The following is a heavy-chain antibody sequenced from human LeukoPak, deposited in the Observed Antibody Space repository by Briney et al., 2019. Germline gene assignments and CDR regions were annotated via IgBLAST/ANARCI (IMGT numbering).Heavy chain of an antibody. J-gene: IGHJ5*02. V-gene: IGHV1-18*01. D-gene: IGHD3-9*01. Sequence: ASVKVSCKASGYTFTSYGISWVRQASGQGLEWMGWISAYNGNTNYAQKLQGRVTMTTDTSTSTAYMELRSLRSDDTAVYYCARFGYYDILTGSHRRPNWFDPWGQGTLVTVSS. CDR2: ISAYNGNT. CDR1: GYTFTSYG. CDR3: ARFGYYDILTGSHRRPNWFDP.